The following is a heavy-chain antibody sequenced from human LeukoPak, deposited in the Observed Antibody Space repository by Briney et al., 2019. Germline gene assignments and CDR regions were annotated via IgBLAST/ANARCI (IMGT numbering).Heavy chain of an antibody. CDR3: AKDIVVVVAAELPNDAFDI. V-gene: IGHV3-23*01. D-gene: IGHD2-15*01. CDR2: ISGSGGST. CDR1: GFTFSSYA. Sequence: GGSLRLSCAASGFTFSSYAMSWVRQAPGKGLEWVSAISGSGGSTYYADSVKGRFTISRDNSKNTLYLQMNSLRAEDTAVYYCAKDIVVVVAAELPNDAFDIWGQGTMVTVPS. J-gene: IGHJ3*02.